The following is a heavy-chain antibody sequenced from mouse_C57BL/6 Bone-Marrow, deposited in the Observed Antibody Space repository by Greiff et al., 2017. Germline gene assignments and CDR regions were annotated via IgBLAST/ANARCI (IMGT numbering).Heavy chain of an antibody. J-gene: IGHJ4*01. CDR2: ISNLAYSI. CDR1: GFTFSDYG. Sequence: DVQLQESGGGLVQPGGSLKLSCAASGFTFSDYGMAWVRQAPRKGPEWVAFISNLAYSIYYADTVTGRFTISRANAKNTLYLEMSSLRSEDTAMYYWARTDYYGSSDYAMDYWGQGTSVTVSS. CDR3: ARTDYYGSSDYAMDY. V-gene: IGHV5-15*01. D-gene: IGHD1-1*01.